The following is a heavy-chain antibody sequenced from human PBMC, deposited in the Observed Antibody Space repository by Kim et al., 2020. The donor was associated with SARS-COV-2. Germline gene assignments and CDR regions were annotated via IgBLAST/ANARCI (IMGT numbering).Heavy chain of an antibody. Sequence: GGSLRLSCAASRFTFSSYGLHSVRQAPGKGLEWVAVIWYDGSNKYHADSVKGRVTISRDNSKNTLYLQMNNLRAEDTAVYYCAKERRKYCSGGSCHLEYWGQGTLVTVSS. J-gene: IGHJ4*02. CDR2: IWYDGSNK. D-gene: IGHD2-15*01. CDR1: RFTFSSYG. V-gene: IGHV3-33*06. CDR3: AKERRKYCSGGSCHLEY.